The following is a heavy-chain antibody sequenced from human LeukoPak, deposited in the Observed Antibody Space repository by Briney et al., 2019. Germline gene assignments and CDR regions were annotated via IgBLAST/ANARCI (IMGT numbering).Heavy chain of an antibody. V-gene: IGHV3-66*01. J-gene: IGHJ4*02. CDR3: TRGHGGISSYRYSYY. Sequence: GGSLRLSCAASGFTVSSSYMSWVRQAPGKGLEWVSVIYSGGSTYYADSVKGRFTISRDNSKSTLYLQMNSLRAEDTAVYYCTRGHGGISSYRYSYYWGQGTQVTVSS. D-gene: IGHD3-16*02. CDR1: GFTVSSSY. CDR2: IYSGGST.